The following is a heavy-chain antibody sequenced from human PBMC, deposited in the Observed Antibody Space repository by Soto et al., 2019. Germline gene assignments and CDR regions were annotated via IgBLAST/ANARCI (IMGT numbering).Heavy chain of an antibody. CDR2: VYTTGNT. J-gene: IGHJ5*02. V-gene: IGHV4-4*07. Sequence: QVQLQESGPGLVKPSETLSLTCSVSGDSFSGYYWSWIRQPAGKGLEWIGRVYTTGNTDYNPSLKSRVTVSVDTYKSKFSLKLSSVTAADEAVDYCAREARETVGDGYWCDPWGQGTLVTVSS. CDR3: AREARETVGDGYWCDP. CDR1: GDSFSGYY. D-gene: IGHD2-21*02.